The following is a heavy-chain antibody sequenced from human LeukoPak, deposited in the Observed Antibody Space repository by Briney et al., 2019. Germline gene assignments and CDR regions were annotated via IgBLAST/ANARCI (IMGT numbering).Heavy chain of an antibody. CDR1: GGSISSSSYY. CDR3: ARPIAQTYCSSTSCPQGWFDP. Sequence: SETLSLTCTVSGGSISSSSYYWGWIRQPPGKGLELIGSIYYSGSTYYNPSLKSRVTISVDTSKNQFSLKLSSVTAADTAVYYCARPIAQTYCSSTSCPQGWFDPWGQGTLVTVSS. J-gene: IGHJ5*02. CDR2: IYYSGST. V-gene: IGHV4-39*01. D-gene: IGHD2-2*01.